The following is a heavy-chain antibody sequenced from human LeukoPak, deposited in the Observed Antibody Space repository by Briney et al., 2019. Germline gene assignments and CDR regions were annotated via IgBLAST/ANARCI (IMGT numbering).Heavy chain of an antibody. D-gene: IGHD2-2*01. CDR2: IYYSGST. J-gene: IGHJ4*02. V-gene: IGHV4-31*03. Sequence: SETLSLTCTVSGGSISSGGYYWSWIRQHPGKGLEWIGYIYYSGSTYYSPSLKSRVTISVDTSNNQFSLNLRSVTAADTAVYYCAREYCTTAGCYGVDYWGQGTLVTVSS. CDR1: GGSISSGGYY. CDR3: AREYCTTAGCYGVDY.